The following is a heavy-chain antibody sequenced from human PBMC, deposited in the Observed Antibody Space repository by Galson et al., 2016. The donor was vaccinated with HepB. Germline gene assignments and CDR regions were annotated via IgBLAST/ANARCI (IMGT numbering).Heavy chain of an antibody. CDR1: GFTFSGYD. CDR2: IGVAGDT. D-gene: IGHD2-15*01. V-gene: IGHV3-13*01. J-gene: IGHJ6*02. Sequence: SLRLSCAASGFTFSGYDMYWVRQATGKGLEWVSGIGVAGDTYYAGSVKGRFTMSRQNAKKSVHLQMNSLRADETAVYHCARGGCRGGPCSYYGMGVWGQGTTVIVSS. CDR3: ARGGCRGGPCSYYGMGV.